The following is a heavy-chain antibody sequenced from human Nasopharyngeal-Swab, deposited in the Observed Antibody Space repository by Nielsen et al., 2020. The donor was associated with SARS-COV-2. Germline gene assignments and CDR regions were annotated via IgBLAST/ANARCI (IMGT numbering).Heavy chain of an antibody. Sequence: GGSLRLSCAASGFTFSSYWMSWVRQAPGKGLEWVANIKQDGSEKYYVDSVKGRFTIFRDNAKNSLYLQMNSLRAEDTAVYYCARDSSSGWYRPFDYWGQGTLVTVSS. D-gene: IGHD6-19*01. J-gene: IGHJ4*02. CDR3: ARDSSSGWYRPFDY. V-gene: IGHV3-7*03. CDR2: IKQDGSEK. CDR1: GFTFSSYW.